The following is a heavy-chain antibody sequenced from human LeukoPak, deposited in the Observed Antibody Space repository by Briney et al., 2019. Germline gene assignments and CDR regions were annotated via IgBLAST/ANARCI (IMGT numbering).Heavy chain of an antibody. V-gene: IGHV1-46*01. D-gene: IGHD4-17*01. CDR1: GYTFTRYY. Sequence: ASLKVSCKASGYTFTRYYVHWVRQAPGQGLEWMGQVSPSGATTYAQKFRGRVIMTRDTSTSTLNMELSDLTSEDTAVYHCAKDSGAYGPDYWGQGTLLTVSS. J-gene: IGHJ4*02. CDR2: VSPSGAT. CDR3: AKDSGAYGPDY.